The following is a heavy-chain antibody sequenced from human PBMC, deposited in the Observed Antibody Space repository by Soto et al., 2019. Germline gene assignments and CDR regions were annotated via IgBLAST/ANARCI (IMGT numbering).Heavy chain of an antibody. CDR2: INPNSGGT. CDR3: ARVPIVGATSGSMDV. V-gene: IGHV1-2*04. D-gene: IGHD1-26*01. CDR1: GYTFTGYY. J-gene: IGHJ6*02. Sequence: QVQLVQSGAEVKKPGASVKVSCKASGYTFTGYYMHWVRQAPGQGLEWMGWINPNSGGTNYARKFQGWVTMTMDTSISTAYMELSRLRSDDTAVYYCARVPIVGATSGSMDVCGQGTTVTVSS.